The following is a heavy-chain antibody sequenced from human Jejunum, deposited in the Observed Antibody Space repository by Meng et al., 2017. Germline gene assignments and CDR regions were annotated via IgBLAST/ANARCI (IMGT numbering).Heavy chain of an antibody. V-gene: IGHV4-34*01. D-gene: IGHD3-10*01. CDR1: GASFTGYS. Sequence: SETLSLTCTVYGASFTGYSWTWIRQSPGKGLEWIGEVNHDGGTSYSPSLKSRVVISIDTSKNQFSLKLTAVTATDTAVYYCAREGSGFGADFWGQGTQVTVSS. J-gene: IGHJ4*01. CDR2: VNHDGGT. CDR3: AREGSGFGADF.